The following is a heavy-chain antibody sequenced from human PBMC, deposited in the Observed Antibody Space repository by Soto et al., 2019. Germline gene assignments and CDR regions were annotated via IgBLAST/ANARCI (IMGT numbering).Heavy chain of an antibody. Sequence: SMKVSCKGSGRTFSTHAIIWVRQAPGHGLEWVGGIIPISGTTYYTQKFQGRVTITADEPTSTAFMELSSLKSDDTAVFYCARGYCRGGNCYSGMDGWGQGTMVTVSS. J-gene: IGHJ6*02. D-gene: IGHD2-15*01. V-gene: IGHV1-69*13. CDR1: GRTFSTHA. CDR3: ARGYCRGGNCYSGMDG. CDR2: IIPISGTT.